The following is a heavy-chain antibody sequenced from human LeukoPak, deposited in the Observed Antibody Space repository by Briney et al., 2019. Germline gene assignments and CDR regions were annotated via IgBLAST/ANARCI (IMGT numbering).Heavy chain of an antibody. CDR3: ARDASPDIVVVPAASYYYYGMDV. D-gene: IGHD2-2*01. Sequence: GGSLRLSCAAPGFTFSSYGMHWVRQAPGKGLEWVAVIWYDGSNKYYADSVKGRFTISRDNSKNTLYLQMNSLRAEDTAVYYCARDASPDIVVVPAASYYYYGMDVWGQGTTVTVSS. CDR2: IWYDGSNK. J-gene: IGHJ6*02. V-gene: IGHV3-33*01. CDR1: GFTFSSYG.